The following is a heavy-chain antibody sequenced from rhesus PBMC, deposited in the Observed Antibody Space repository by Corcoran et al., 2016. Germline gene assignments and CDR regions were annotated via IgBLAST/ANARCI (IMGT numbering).Heavy chain of an antibody. Sequence: EVQLVESGGGLVQPGGSLRLSCAASGFTFSSYGMSWVRQAPGKGLEWVSSISSASSYIYYADSVKGRFTISRDNAKNSLSLQMNSLRAEDTAVYYCTSERYYFDYWGQGVLVTVSS. V-gene: IGHV3S16*01. CDR2: ISSASSYI. CDR1: GFTFSSYG. J-gene: IGHJ4*01. CDR3: TSERYYFDY.